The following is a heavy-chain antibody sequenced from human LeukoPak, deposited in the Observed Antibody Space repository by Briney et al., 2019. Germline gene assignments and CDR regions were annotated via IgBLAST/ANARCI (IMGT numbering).Heavy chain of an antibody. CDR3: ARSRRVTAYYFDY. J-gene: IGHJ4*02. V-gene: IGHV4-34*01. Sequence: PSETLSLTCAVYGGSFSGYYWSWIRQPPGKGLEWIGEINHSGSTIYNPSLKSRVTISVDTSKNQFSLKLSSVTAADTAVYYCARSRRVTAYYFDYWGQGTLVTVSS. CDR2: INHSGST. D-gene: IGHD2-21*02. CDR1: GGSFSGYY.